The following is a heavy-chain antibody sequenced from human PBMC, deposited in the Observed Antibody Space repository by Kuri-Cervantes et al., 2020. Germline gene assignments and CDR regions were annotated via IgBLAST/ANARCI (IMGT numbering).Heavy chain of an antibody. V-gene: IGHV3-21*01. J-gene: IGHJ4*02. CDR1: GFTFSSYS. CDR2: ISSSSSYI. Sequence: LSLTCAASGFTFSSYSMNWVRQAPGKGLEWVSSISSSSSYIYYADSVKGRFTISRDNAKNSLYLQMNSLRAEDTAIYYCVSRVYSNYYFDYWGQGALVTVSS. D-gene: IGHD4-11*01. CDR3: VSRVYSNYYFDY.